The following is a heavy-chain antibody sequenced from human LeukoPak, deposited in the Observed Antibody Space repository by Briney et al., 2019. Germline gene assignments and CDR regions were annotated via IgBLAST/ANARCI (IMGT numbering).Heavy chain of an antibody. D-gene: IGHD6-13*01. J-gene: IGHJ6*02. V-gene: IGHV5-51*01. CDR2: IYPGDSDT. CDR1: GYSFTSHW. CDR3: ARLDGIAAAGTGYYYYYGMDV. Sequence: GESLKISCQGSGYSFTSHWIGWARQLPGKGLEWVGVIYPGDSDTRYSPSFQGQVTISAHKSISTAYLQWSSLKASDTAMYYCARLDGIAAAGTGYYYYYGMDVWGQGTTVTVSS.